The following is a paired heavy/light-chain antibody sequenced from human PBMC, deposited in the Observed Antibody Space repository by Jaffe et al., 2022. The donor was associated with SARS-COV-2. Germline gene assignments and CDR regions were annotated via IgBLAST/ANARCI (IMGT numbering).Light chain of an antibody. CDR2: EVT. CDR3: SSYAGSRYV. V-gene: IGLV2-8*01. CDR1: SSDVGGYKY. J-gene: IGLJ1*01. Sequence: QSALTQPPSASGSPGQSVTISCSGPSSDVGGYKYVSWYQLHPGKAPKLMIYEVTKRPSGVPDRFSGSKSGNTASLTVSGLQAEDEADYYCSSYAGSRYVFGTGTKVTVL.
Heavy chain of an antibody. J-gene: IGHJ5*02. Sequence: QVQLVQSGAEVKKPGASVKVSCKTSGYTFTLYDINWVRQATGQGLEWMGWMNPNSGNTGYAQKFQDRVTMTSDTSISTAYMELSSLRSEDTAVYYCARGLYSGNDAEQYNWFDPWGQGTLVTVSS. CDR3: ARGLYSGNDAEQYNWFDP. V-gene: IGHV1-8*01. D-gene: IGHD5-12*01. CDR2: MNPNSGNT. CDR1: GYTFTLYD.